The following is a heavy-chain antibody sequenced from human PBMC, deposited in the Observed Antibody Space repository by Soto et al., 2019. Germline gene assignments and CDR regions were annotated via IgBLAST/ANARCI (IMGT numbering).Heavy chain of an antibody. D-gene: IGHD2-2*02. CDR2: VDPLSGAI. Sequence: QVQLVQSGAEVKKPGSSVRVSCKASVGTFNTYAITWVRQAQGRGLEWVGGVDPLSGAIHYSQKLQGRVTITVDNPRTTAYMDLKNLSLADTALYCCARVYGADFGRVGYWAQGPLVSVSS. V-gene: IGHV1-69*13. J-gene: IGHJ4*02. CDR3: ARVYGADFGRVGY. CDR1: VGTFNTYA.